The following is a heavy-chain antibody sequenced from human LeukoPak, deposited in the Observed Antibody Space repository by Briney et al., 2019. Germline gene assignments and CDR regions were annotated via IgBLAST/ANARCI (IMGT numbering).Heavy chain of an antibody. V-gene: IGHV3-9*01. Sequence: GGSLRLSCAASGFTFDDYAMHWVRQAPGKGLEWVSGISWNSGSIGYADSVKGRFTISRDNAKNSLYLQMNSLRAEDTALYYCAKGIAAADYWGQGTLVTVSS. CDR1: GFTFDDYA. CDR2: ISWNSGSI. D-gene: IGHD6-13*01. J-gene: IGHJ4*02. CDR3: AKGIAAADY.